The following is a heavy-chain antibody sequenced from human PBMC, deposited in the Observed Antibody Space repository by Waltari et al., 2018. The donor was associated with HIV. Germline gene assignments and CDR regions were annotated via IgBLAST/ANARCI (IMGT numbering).Heavy chain of an antibody. D-gene: IGHD3-3*01. Sequence: EVQLVESGGGLVQPGGSLRLSCAASGFTVSSKYMSWVRQAPGKGLGWVSVIYSGGSTYYADSGKGRFTISRDNSKNTLYLQMNSLRAEDTAVYYCAGGLYDFWSGYPYCFDYWGQGTLVTVSS. CDR1: GFTVSSKY. J-gene: IGHJ4*02. CDR2: IYSGGST. V-gene: IGHV3-66*02. CDR3: AGGLYDFWSGYPYCFDY.